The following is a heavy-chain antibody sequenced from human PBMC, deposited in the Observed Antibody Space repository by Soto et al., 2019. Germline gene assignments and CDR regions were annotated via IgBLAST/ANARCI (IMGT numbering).Heavy chain of an antibody. D-gene: IGHD3-10*01. Sequence: GSSVKASCKASGYTFTSYGISWVRQAPGQGLEWMGWISAYNGNTNYAQKLQGRVTMTTDTSTSTACMELRSLRSDDTAVYYCARYFEVLLSSGDAFDIWGQGTMVT. CDR1: GYTFTSYG. J-gene: IGHJ3*02. CDR3: ARYFEVLLSSGDAFDI. V-gene: IGHV1-18*04. CDR2: ISAYNGNT.